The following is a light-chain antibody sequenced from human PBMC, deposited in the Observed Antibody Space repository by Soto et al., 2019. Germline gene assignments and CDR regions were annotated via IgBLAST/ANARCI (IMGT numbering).Light chain of an antibody. J-gene: IGLJ1*01. CDR2: DVS. Sequence: QSALTHPRSVSGSPGQSVTVSCLETSSNVGDYISVSWYQQHPGKAPTLMIYDVSTRPSWVHDRSPGPKSVTTASLTIYGLQAEDESGYYSCSYVGGFCYVFGIGTKVTV. CDR3: CSYVGGFCYV. V-gene: IGLV2-11*01. CDR1: SSNVGDYIS.